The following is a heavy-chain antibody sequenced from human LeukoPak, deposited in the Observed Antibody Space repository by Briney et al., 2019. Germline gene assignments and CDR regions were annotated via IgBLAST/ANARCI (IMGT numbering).Heavy chain of an antibody. J-gene: IGHJ4*02. CDR3: AKDQQELLSDY. CDR2: IRYDGSNK. CDR1: GFTFSSYG. D-gene: IGHD1-26*01. V-gene: IGHV3-30*02. Sequence: GGSLRLSCAASGFTFSSYGMHWVRQAPGKGLEWVAFIRYDGSNKYYADSAKGRFTISRDNSKNTLYLQMNSLRAEDTAVYYCAKDQQELLSDYWGQGTLVTVSS.